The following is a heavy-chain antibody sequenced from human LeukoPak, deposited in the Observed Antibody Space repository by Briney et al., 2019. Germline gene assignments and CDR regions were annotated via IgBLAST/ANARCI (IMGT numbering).Heavy chain of an antibody. CDR1: GYTFSSYW. D-gene: IGHD1-26*01. CDR3: ARGMTSGDS. Sequence: GESLKTSCKGSGYTFSSYWIGWARQLPGKGLEWMGVIYPRDSDTRYSPSFQGQVNISADKSIDSAYLQWGSLKASDTAMYFCARGMTSGDSWGQGTLVTVSS. J-gene: IGHJ5*01. CDR2: IYPRDSDT. V-gene: IGHV5-51*01.